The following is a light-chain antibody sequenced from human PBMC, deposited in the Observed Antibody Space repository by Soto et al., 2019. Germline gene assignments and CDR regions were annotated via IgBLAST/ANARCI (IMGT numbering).Light chain of an antibody. Sequence: EIVLTQSPGTLSLSPGERATLSCRASQSVSGSFLAWYQQKPGQAPRLLIYGASSRATGIPDRFSGSGSGTDFTLTISRLEPEDFAAYYCQQYGSSPTFGGGTKVEIK. J-gene: IGKJ4*01. V-gene: IGKV3-20*01. CDR2: GAS. CDR1: QSVSGSF. CDR3: QQYGSSPT.